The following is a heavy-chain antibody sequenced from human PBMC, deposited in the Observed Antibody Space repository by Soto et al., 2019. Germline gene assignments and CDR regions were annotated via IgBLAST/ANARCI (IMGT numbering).Heavy chain of an antibody. J-gene: IGHJ4*02. CDR2: INPSGGST. Sequence: ASVKVSCKASGYTFTSYYMHWVRQAPGQGLEWMGIINPSGGSTSYAQKIQGRVTMTRDTSTSTVYMELSSLRSEDTAVFYCAIGLPNYYGSGSYYKRFDYWGQGTLVTVSS. CDR3: AIGLPNYYGSGSYYKRFDY. D-gene: IGHD3-10*01. CDR1: GYTFTSYY. V-gene: IGHV1-46*01.